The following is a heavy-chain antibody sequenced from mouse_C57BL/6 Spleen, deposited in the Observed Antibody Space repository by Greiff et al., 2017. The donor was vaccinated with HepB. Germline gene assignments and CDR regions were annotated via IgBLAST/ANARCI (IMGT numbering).Heavy chain of an antibody. J-gene: IGHJ4*01. V-gene: IGHV1-64*01. Sequence: VQLQQPGAELVKPGASVKLSCKASGYTFTSYWMHWVKQRPGQGLEWIGMIHPNSGSTNYNEKFKSKATMTVDKTSSTAYMQLSSLTSEDSAVYYCARGPLYYGNYWGQGTSVTVSS. CDR2: IHPNSGST. D-gene: IGHD2-1*01. CDR3: ARGPLYYGNY. CDR1: GYTFTSYW.